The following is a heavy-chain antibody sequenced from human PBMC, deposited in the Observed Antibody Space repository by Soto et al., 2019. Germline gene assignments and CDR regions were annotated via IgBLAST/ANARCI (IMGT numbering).Heavy chain of an antibody. Sequence: SVKVSCKASGGTFSSYAISWVRQAPGQGLEWMGGIIPIFGTANYAQKFQGRVTITADESTSTAYMELSSLRSEDTAVYYCARLDFWSGYKAYFYFFTLDVWGQGTTVTVSS. CDR3: ARLDFWSGYKAYFYFFTLDV. V-gene: IGHV1-69*13. J-gene: IGHJ6*02. CDR1: GGTFSSYA. CDR2: IIPIFGTA. D-gene: IGHD3-3*01.